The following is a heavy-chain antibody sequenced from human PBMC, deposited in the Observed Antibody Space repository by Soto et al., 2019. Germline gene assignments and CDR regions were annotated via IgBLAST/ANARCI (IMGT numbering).Heavy chain of an antibody. CDR2: IHYSGST. V-gene: IGHV4-39*01. CDR3: ARYSTGWYDYFDY. CDR1: GASISSSSYY. D-gene: IGHD6-19*01. J-gene: IGHJ4*01. Sequence: PSETLSLTCSVSGASISSSSYYWGWIRQPPGKGLEWIGTIHYSGSTYYNSSLKSRVTISVDLSKNQFFMRLSSVTATDKSVYYCARYSTGWYDYFDYWGHRSLVTVS.